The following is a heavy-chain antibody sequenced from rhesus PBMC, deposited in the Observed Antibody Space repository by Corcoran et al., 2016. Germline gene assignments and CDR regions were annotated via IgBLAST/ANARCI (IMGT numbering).Heavy chain of an antibody. CDR3: ARDPATGYFDY. J-gene: IGHJ4*01. CDR1: ADSLSANW. V-gene: IGHV4-80*01. D-gene: IGHD6-31*01. CDR2: IAGNCGTT. Sequence: QVPLQESGPGLLKPSETLSLPCIVSADSLSANWWSWFRQPPGEGLEWIGEIAGNCGTTNYNPSRKSRVTMSKDASRNQLSLRVTSVTAADTAVYYCARDPATGYFDYWGQGVLVPVSS.